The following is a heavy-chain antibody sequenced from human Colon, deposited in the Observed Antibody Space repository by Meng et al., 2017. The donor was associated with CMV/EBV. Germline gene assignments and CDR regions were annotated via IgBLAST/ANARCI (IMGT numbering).Heavy chain of an antibody. CDR2: IYSGGST. V-gene: IGHV3-53*01. CDR3: ARGPRSLYYDLWGGGMDV. D-gene: IGHD3-3*01. J-gene: IGHJ6*02. CDR1: GFIVSSDY. Sequence: GESLKISCAASGFIVSSDYMSWVRQAPGKGLEWVSVIYSGGSTYYADSVKGRFTISRDNSKNTVFLQMNSLRAEDTAVYYCARGPRSLYYDLWGGGMDVWGQGTTVTVSS.